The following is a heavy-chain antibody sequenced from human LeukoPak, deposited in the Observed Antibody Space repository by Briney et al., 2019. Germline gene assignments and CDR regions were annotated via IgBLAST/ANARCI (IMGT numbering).Heavy chain of an antibody. D-gene: IGHD2-8*02. J-gene: IGHJ4*02. Sequence: SETLSLTCSVSGGSISSTSCYWGWIRQPPGKGLEWIGGIYYSGSTYYNPSLKSRVTISVDTSKNQFSLKLSSVTAADTAVYFCARGYWFYFDYWGQGTPVTVSS. CDR3: ARGYWFYFDY. CDR1: GGSISSTSCY. V-gene: IGHV4-39*07. CDR2: IYYSGST.